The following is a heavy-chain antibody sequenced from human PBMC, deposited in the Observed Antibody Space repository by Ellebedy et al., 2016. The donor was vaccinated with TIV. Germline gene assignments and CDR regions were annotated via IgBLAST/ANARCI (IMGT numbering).Heavy chain of an antibody. J-gene: IGHJ5*02. D-gene: IGHD2/OR15-2a*01. CDR3: GRDYQNSALLP. Sequence: GGSLRLXXAASGFTFGSHWMYWVRQPPGKGLLWVSRINGAGTTTAYADSVRGRFTISRDNAKNTLYLQMDSLRAEDTAVYYCGRDYQNSALLPWGQGTLVTVSS. CDR1: GFTFGSHW. V-gene: IGHV3-74*01. CDR2: INGAGTTT.